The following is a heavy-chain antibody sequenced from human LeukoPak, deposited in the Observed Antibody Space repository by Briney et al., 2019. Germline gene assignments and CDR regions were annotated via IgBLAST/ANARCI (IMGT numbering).Heavy chain of an antibody. V-gene: IGHV3-23*01. CDR2: ISGSGGST. CDR3: AKDSRYCSGGSCYPSPPADY. Sequence: GGSLRLSCAASGFTFSSYGMSWVRQAPGKGLEWVSAISGSGGSTYYADSVKGRFTISRDNSKNTLYLQMNSLRAEDTAVYYCAKDSRYCSGGSCYPSPPADYRGQGTLVTVSS. CDR1: GFTFSSYG. J-gene: IGHJ4*02. D-gene: IGHD2-15*01.